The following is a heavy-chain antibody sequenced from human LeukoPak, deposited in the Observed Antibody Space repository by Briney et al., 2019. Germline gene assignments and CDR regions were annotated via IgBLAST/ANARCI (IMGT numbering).Heavy chain of an antibody. CDR3: TAAPHTTPGSSGH. Sequence: GGSLRLSCAASGFSFSDYYMNWIRQAPGKGLEWVSYSSSSGSSTYYADSVKGRFTISRDYAKNALFLQMNSLRAEDTAVYYCTAAPHTTPGSSGHWRQGTLVTVSS. J-gene: IGHJ4*02. D-gene: IGHD1-26*01. V-gene: IGHV3-11*01. CDR2: SSSSGSST. CDR1: GFSFSDYY.